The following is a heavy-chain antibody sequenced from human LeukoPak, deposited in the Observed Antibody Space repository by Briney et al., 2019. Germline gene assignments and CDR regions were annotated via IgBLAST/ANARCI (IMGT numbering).Heavy chain of an antibody. CDR3: ARDRVATGFFDY. J-gene: IGHJ4*02. D-gene: IGHD5-12*01. V-gene: IGHV4-59*01. Sequence: SETLSLTCIVSGGSISSYYWSWIRQPPGKGLEWIGYIYYSGSTNYNPSLKSRVTISVDTSKNQFSLKLTSVTAADTAVYYCARDRVATGFFDYWGQGTLVTVSS. CDR1: GGSISSYY. CDR2: IYYSGST.